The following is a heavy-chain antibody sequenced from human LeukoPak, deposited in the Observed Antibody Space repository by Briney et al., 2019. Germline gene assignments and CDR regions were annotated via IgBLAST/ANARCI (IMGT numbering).Heavy chain of an antibody. CDR2: ISSSINYI. CDR3: ARDSHYGYPSSWYHLVQIDY. CDR1: GFTFSSYG. Sequence: GGSLTLSCPASGFTFSSYGMNWVRQAPGKGLEWVSSISSSINYIYYADSVKGRFTISRDNAKHSLDLQMNNLRAEDAAVYYCARDSHYGYPSSWYHLVQIDYWGQGTLVTVSS. D-gene: IGHD6-13*01. J-gene: IGHJ4*02. V-gene: IGHV3-21*01.